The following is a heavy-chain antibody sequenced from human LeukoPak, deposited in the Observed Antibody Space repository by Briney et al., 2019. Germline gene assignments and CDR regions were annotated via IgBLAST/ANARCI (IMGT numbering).Heavy chain of an antibody. CDR2: IYHSGST. CDR3: ARAEGLWFGEPTWPYGMDV. V-gene: IGHV4-59*01. D-gene: IGHD3-10*01. Sequence: SETLSLTCTVSGGSISSYYWSWIRRPPGKGLEWIGYIYHSGSTNYNPSLKSRVTISVDTSKNQFSLKLSSVTAADTAVYYCARAEGLWFGEPTWPYGMDVWGQGTTVTVSS. J-gene: IGHJ6*02. CDR1: GGSISSYY.